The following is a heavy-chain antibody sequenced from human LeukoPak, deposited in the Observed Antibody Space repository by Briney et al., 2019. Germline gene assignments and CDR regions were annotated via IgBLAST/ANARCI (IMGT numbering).Heavy chain of an antibody. CDR2: FSGSGYST. D-gene: IGHD6-13*01. CDR3: AKDPRRYSRTGGYFDY. J-gene: IGHJ4*02. Sequence: GGSLRLSCAASGFTFSSYGLSWVRQAPGKGLEWVSAFSGSGYSTYYADSVKGRFTISRDNSKNTLYLQLNSLRAEDTAVYYCAKDPRRYSRTGGYFDYWGQGTLVTVSS. CDR1: GFTFSSYG. V-gene: IGHV3-23*01.